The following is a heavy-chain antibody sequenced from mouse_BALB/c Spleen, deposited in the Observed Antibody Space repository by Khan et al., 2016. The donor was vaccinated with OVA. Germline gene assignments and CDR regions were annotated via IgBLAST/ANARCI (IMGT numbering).Heavy chain of an antibody. J-gene: IGHJ3*01. CDR1: GFTFSSFG. Sequence: EVELVESGGGLVQPGGSRKLSCTASGFTFSSFGMHWVRQAPEKGLEWFAYFGSDSSTIYYADTVKGRFPISRDNPKNPLLLQLTSLRTEDTAMYYCASFRYWSWFASWGQGTLVTVSA. CDR2: FGSDSSTI. V-gene: IGHV5-17*02. CDR3: ASFRYWSWFAS. D-gene: IGHD2-12*01.